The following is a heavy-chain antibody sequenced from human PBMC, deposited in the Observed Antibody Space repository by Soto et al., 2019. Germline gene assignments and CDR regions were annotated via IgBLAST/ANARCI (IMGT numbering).Heavy chain of an antibody. Sequence: GGSLRLSCAASGFMFSDYAMTWARQAPRKELEWVSGLLRPGRSTYYADSVKGRFTISGDTSANTVYLQMDSLRAEDTAVYYCAKDAIANDGIWLMDSWGQGTVVTVSS. D-gene: IGHD3-16*01. CDR1: GFMFSDYA. CDR2: LLRPGRST. CDR3: AKDAIANDGIWLMDS. J-gene: IGHJ5*02. V-gene: IGHV3-23*01.